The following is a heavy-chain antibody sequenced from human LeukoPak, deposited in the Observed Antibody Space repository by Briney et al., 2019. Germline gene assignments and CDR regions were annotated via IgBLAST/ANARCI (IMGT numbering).Heavy chain of an antibody. J-gene: IGHJ6*03. D-gene: IGHD3-3*01. CDR2: MNPNSGNT. CDR3: ARGGAVRPYYDFWSGYDNYCMDV. V-gene: IGHV1-8*03. Sequence: ASVKVSCKASGYTFTSYDINWVRQATGQGLEWMGWMNPNSGNTGYAQKFQGRVTITRNTSISTAYMELSSLRSEDTAVCYCARGGAVRPYYDFWSGYDNYCMDVWGKGTTVTVSS. CDR1: GYTFTSYD.